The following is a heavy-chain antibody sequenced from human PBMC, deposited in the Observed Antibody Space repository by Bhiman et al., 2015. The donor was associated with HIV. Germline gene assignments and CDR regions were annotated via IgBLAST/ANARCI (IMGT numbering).Heavy chain of an antibody. D-gene: IGHD6-19*01. J-gene: IGHJ4*02. V-gene: IGHV3-21*01. CDR1: GFTFSSYS. CDR3: AREANEQWPPYYFDY. Sequence: EVQLVESGGGLVKPGGSLRLSCAASGFTFSSYSMNWVRQAPGKGLEWVSSISSSGSTIYYADSVKGRFTISRDNAKNSLYLQMNSLRAEDTAVYYCAREANEQWPPYYFDYWGQGTLVTVSS. CDR2: ISSSGSTI.